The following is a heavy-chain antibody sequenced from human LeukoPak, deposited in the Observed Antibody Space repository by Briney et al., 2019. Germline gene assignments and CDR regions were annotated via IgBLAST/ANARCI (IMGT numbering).Heavy chain of an antibody. J-gene: IGHJ3*02. V-gene: IGHV4-4*07. Sequence: PSETLSLTCTVSGGSISSYYWSWIRQPPGKGLEWIGRIYTSGSTNYNPSLKSRVTMSVDTSKNQFSLKLSSVTAADTAVYYCARAGPHSSSWYVDAFDIWGQGTMVTVSS. CDR1: GGSISSYY. CDR2: IYTSGST. D-gene: IGHD6-13*01. CDR3: ARAGPHSSSWYVDAFDI.